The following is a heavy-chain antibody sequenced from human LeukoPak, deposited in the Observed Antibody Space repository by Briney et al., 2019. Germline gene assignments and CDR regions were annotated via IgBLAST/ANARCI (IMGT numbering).Heavy chain of an antibody. D-gene: IGHD6-19*01. V-gene: IGHV4-61*02. CDR1: GGSISSGSYY. CDR2: IYTSGST. J-gene: IGHJ4*02. Sequence: PSQTLSLTCTVSGGSISSGSYYWSWIRQPAGKGLEWIGRIYTSGSTNYNPSLKSRFTISVDTSKNQFSLKLSSVTAADTAVYYCARDTGIAVAGTVENWGQGTLVTVSS. CDR3: ARDTGIAVAGTVEN.